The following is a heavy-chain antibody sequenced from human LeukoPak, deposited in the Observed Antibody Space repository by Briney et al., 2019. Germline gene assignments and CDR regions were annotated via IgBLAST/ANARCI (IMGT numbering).Heavy chain of an antibody. Sequence: GGSLRLSCAASGFTFSSYWMHWVRQAPGKGLEWVSGISWNSGSIGYADSVKGRFTISRDNAKNSLYLQMNSLRAEDTALYYCAKAAPGTRWELPGYFDYWGQGTLVTVSS. J-gene: IGHJ4*02. CDR1: GFTFSSYW. CDR2: ISWNSGSI. D-gene: IGHD1-26*01. CDR3: AKAAPGTRWELPGYFDY. V-gene: IGHV3-9*01.